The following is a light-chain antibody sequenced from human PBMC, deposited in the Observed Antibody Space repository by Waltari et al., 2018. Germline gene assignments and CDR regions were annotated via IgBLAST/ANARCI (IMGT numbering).Light chain of an antibody. CDR3: SSYISSSTLEL. J-gene: IGLJ2*01. CDR2: DVS. CDR1: SSDVGAYNY. V-gene: IGLV2-14*03. Sequence: QSALTQPASVSGSPGQSIPISCPGTSSDVGAYNYVSWYQQHPCKAPKLIIFDVSNRPSGVSNRFSGSKSGNTASLTISGLQAEDEADYYCSSYISSSTLELFGGGTSLTVL.